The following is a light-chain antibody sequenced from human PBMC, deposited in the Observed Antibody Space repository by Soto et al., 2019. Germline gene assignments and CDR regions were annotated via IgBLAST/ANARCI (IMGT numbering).Light chain of an antibody. CDR3: QQYNSYS. J-gene: IGKJ1*01. Sequence: EIVMTQSPAILSVSPGDRATLSCRAGQSVSSNLAWYQQKPGQAPRLLIYGASTRATGIPARFSGSGSGTEFTLTISSLQPDDFATYYCQQYNSYSFGQGTKVDIK. CDR2: GAS. V-gene: IGKV3-15*01. CDR1: QSVSSN.